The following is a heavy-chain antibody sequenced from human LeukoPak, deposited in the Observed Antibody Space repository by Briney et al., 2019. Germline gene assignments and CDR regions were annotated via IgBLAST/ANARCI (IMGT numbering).Heavy chain of an antibody. J-gene: IGHJ4*02. CDR1: GYTFTSYD. CDR2: MSPNSGNT. D-gene: IGHD3-9*01. V-gene: IGHV1-8*01. CDR3: ARMGFHYDILTGYYTAPYDY. Sequence: GASVKVSCKASGYTFTSYDINWVRQATGQGLEWMGWMSPNSGNTGYAQKFQGRVTMTRNTSISTAYMELSSLRSEDTAVYYCARMGFHYDILTGYYTAPYDYWGQGTLVTVSS.